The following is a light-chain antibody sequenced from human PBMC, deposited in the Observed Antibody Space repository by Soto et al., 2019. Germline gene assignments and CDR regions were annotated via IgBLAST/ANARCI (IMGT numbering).Light chain of an antibody. CDR3: QQYGSLSWT. CDR2: GAS. CDR1: QSVSSSY. J-gene: IGKJ1*01. Sequence: EIVLTQSQINLSLSPGARATLSCRASQSVSSSYLAWYQQKPGQAPRIIIFGASGRATGIPDRFSGSGSGTDFTLTITRLEPEDFAVYYCQQYGSLSWTFGQGTKVDIK. V-gene: IGKV3-20*01.